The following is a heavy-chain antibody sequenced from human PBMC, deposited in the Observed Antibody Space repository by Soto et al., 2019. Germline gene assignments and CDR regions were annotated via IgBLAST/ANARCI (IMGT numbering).Heavy chain of an antibody. CDR3: AKDRSGYYANWFDP. CDR2: ISAYNGNT. V-gene: IGHV1-18*01. Sequence: QVQLVQSGAEVKKPGASVKVSCKASGYTFTSYGISWVRQAPGQGLEWMGWISAYNGNTNYAQKLQGRVTMTTDTPTSTAYLELRSLRSDDTAGYYCAKDRSGYYANWFDPWGQGTLVTVSS. J-gene: IGHJ5*02. D-gene: IGHD3-22*01. CDR1: GYTFTSYG.